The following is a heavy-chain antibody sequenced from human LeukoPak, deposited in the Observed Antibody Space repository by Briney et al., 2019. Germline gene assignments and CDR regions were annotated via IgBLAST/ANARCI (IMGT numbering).Heavy chain of an antibody. CDR3: ASHYGDYVGWFDP. V-gene: IGHV4-59*11. CDR1: GGSISSHY. J-gene: IGHJ5*02. D-gene: IGHD4-17*01. Sequence: SETLSLTCTVSGGSISSHYWSWIRQPPGKGLEWIGYIYYSGSTNYNPSLKSRVTISVDTSKSQFSLKLSSVTAADTAVYYCASHYGDYVGWFDPWGQGTLVTVSS. CDR2: IYYSGST.